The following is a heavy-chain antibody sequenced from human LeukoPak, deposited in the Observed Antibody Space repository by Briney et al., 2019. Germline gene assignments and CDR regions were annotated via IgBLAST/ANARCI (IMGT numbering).Heavy chain of an antibody. J-gene: IGHJ5*02. D-gene: IGHD3-10*01. CDR2: ISAYNGNT. CDR3: AITMVRGVIFFGFDP. CDR1: GYTFTSYG. V-gene: IGHV1-18*01. Sequence: ASVKVSCKASGYTFTSYGVSWVRQAPGQGLEWMGWISAYNGNTNYAQKLQGRVTMTTDTSTSTAYMELRSLRSDDTAVYYCAITMVRGVIFFGFDPWGQGTLVTVYS.